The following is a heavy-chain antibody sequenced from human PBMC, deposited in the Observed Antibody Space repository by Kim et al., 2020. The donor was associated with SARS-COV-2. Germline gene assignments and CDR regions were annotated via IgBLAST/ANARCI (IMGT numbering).Heavy chain of an antibody. CDR3: ARAGSSYYYDSSGYIDY. J-gene: IGHJ4*02. CDR1: GYTFTSYG. D-gene: IGHD3-22*01. V-gene: IGHV1-18*04. Sequence: ASVKVSCKASGYTFTSYGISWVRQAPGQGLEWMGWISAYNGNTNYAQKLQGRVTMTTDTSTSTAYMELRSLRSDDTAVYYCARAGSSYYYDSSGYIDYWGQGTLVTVSS. CDR2: ISAYNGNT.